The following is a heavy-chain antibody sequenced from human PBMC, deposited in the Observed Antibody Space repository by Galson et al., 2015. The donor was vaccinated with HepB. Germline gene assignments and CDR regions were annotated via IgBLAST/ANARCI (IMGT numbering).Heavy chain of an antibody. CDR2: INAGNGNT. D-gene: IGHD3-10*01. Sequence: SVKVSCKASGYTFTSYAMHWVRQAPGQRLEWMGWINAGNGNTKYSQKFQGRVTITRDTSASTAYMELSSLRSEDTAVYYCAREGVTMVRGVIITFPFDYWGQGTLVTASS. V-gene: IGHV1-3*01. CDR3: AREGVTMVRGVIITFPFDY. J-gene: IGHJ4*02. CDR1: GYTFTSYA.